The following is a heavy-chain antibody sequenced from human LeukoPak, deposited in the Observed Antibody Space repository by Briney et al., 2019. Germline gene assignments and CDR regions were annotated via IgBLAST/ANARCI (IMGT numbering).Heavy chain of an antibody. CDR3: AKAGSIRFDY. V-gene: IGHV3-53*01. D-gene: IGHD3-3*02. Sequence: GGSLRLSCTVSGFTVSTNSMSWVRQAPGKGLEWVSFIYSDNTHYSDSVKGRFTISRDNSKNTLYLQLNSLRAADTAAYYCAKAGSIRFDYWGQGTLVTVSS. CDR1: GFTVSTNS. CDR2: IYSDNT. J-gene: IGHJ4*02.